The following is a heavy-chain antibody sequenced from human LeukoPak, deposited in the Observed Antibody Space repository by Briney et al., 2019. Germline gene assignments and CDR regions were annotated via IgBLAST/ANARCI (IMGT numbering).Heavy chain of an antibody. D-gene: IGHD6-13*01. CDR3: ARSSSWFFDY. V-gene: IGHV4-4*07. CDR2: IYTSVST. J-gene: IGHJ4*02. CDR1: GGSMSSYY. Sequence: ASETLSLTCTISGGSMSSYYWNWIRQPAGKGLEWIGRIYTSVSTKYNPSLKSRVTMSVDTSKNQVSLKLSSVTAADTAIYYCARSSSWFFDYWGQGTLGTVSS.